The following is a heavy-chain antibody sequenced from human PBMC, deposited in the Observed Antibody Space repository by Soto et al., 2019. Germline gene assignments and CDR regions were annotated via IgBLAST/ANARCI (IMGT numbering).Heavy chain of an antibody. V-gene: IGHV1-18*04. D-gene: IGHD3-10*01. CDR3: ARDFMVRGVTRAFDI. CDR1: GYTFTSYG. CDR2: ISAYNGNT. J-gene: IGHJ3*02. Sequence: QVQLVQSGAEVKKPGASVKVSCKASGYTFTSYGISWVRQAPGQGLEWMGWISAYNGNTNYAQKLQGRVTMTTDTSTSTGYMELRSLRSDDTAVYYCARDFMVRGVTRAFDIWGQGTMVTVSS.